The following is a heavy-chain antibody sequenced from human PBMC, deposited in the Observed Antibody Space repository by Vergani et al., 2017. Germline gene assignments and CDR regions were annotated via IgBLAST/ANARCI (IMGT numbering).Heavy chain of an antibody. CDR3: AKVWSGYPAWRYYGMDV. CDR2: IKQDGSEK. J-gene: IGHJ6*02. CDR1: GGSFSGYY. Sequence: VQLQQWGAGLLKPSETLSLTCAVYGGSFSGYYWSWIRQPPGKGLEWVANIKQDGSEKYYVDSVKGRFTISRDNAKNSLYLQMNSLRAEDTAVYYCAKVWSGYPAWRYYGMDVWGQGTTVTVSS. D-gene: IGHD3-3*01. V-gene: IGHV3-7*03.